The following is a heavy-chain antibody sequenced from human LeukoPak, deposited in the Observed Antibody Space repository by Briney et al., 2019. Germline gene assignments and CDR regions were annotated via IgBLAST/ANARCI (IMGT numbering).Heavy chain of an antibody. CDR3: ARVSFGIYYDSSGPFDY. D-gene: IGHD3-22*01. CDR1: GGTFSSYA. J-gene: IGHJ4*02. CDR2: IIPIFGTA. V-gene: IGHV1-69*05. Sequence: SVKVSCKASGGTFSSYAISWVRQAPGQGLEWMGGIIPIFGTANYAQKFQGRVTITTDESTSTAYVELSSLRPEDTAVYYCARVSFGIYYDSSGPFDYWGQGTLVTVSS.